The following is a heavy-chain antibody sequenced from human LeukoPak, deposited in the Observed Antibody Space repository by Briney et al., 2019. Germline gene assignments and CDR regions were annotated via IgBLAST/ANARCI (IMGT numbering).Heavy chain of an antibody. Sequence: ASVKVSCKASGGTFSSYAISWVRQAPGQGLEWMGGIIPIFGTANYAQKFQGRVTITADESTSTAYMELSSLRSEDTAVYYCAREILVPAAILGNLYYYYMDVRGKGTTVTVSS. J-gene: IGHJ6*03. CDR2: IIPIFGTA. CDR3: AREILVPAAILGNLYYYYMDV. CDR1: GGTFSSYA. V-gene: IGHV1-69*13. D-gene: IGHD2-2*02.